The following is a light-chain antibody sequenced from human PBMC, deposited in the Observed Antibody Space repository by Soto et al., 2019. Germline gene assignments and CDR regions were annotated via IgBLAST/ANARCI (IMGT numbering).Light chain of an antibody. CDR3: RHEDEWPPAVT. Sequence: EIGMTKSPATLSVSTGGRATLSCRASQSVGSYLALSQQKPGQAPTLLVYSASTRDTVVPARFSGSGSGTDFTLTISSLRAEDFAVYYCRHEDEWPPAVTFGPGTKVDVK. J-gene: IGKJ3*01. CDR2: SAS. V-gene: IGKV3-15*01. CDR1: QSVGSY.